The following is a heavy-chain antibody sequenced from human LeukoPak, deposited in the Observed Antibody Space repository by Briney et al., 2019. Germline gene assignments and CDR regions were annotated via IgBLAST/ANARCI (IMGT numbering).Heavy chain of an antibody. CDR3: ARDVSSSWYAANWFDP. CDR2: ISAYSGNT. CDR1: GYSFTNYG. V-gene: IGHV1-18*01. J-gene: IGHJ5*02. Sequence: EASVKVSCKASGYSFTNYGISWVRQAPGQGLEWMGWISAYSGNTNYAQKLQGRVTMTADTSTSTAYMELRGLTSDDTAVYYCARDVSSSWYAANWFDPWGQGTLVTVSS. D-gene: IGHD6-13*01.